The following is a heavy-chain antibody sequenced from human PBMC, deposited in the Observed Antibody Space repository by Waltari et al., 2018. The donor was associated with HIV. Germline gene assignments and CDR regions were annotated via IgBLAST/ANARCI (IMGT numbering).Heavy chain of an antibody. CDR2: VFHSGGT. D-gene: IGHD6-13*01. J-gene: IGHJ4*02. Sequence: QVQLQESGPGLVKPSDTLSLTCAVSDFSISSGHYWGWIRQSPGKGLAWIGSVFHSGGTFYKPSFKSRVSISVDTSKNQFSLKLTSVTAADTAVYYCARQPAPDSTWFQIYFDYWGQGTLVTVSS. CDR1: DFSISSGHY. CDR3: ARQPAPDSTWFQIYFDY. V-gene: IGHV4-38-2*01.